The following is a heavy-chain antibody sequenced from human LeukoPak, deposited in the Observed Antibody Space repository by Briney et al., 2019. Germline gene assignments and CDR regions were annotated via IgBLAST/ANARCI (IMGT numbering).Heavy chain of an antibody. V-gene: IGHV3-30*18. D-gene: IGHD6-19*01. J-gene: IGHJ4*02. Sequence: PGRPLRLSCAASGFTFSSYGMHWVRQAPGKGLEWVAVISYDGSNKYYADSVKGRFTISRDNSKNTLYLQMNSLRAEDTAVYYCAKEITTWLGPYYFDYWGQGTLVTVSS. CDR1: GFTFSSYG. CDR2: ISYDGSNK. CDR3: AKEITTWLGPYYFDY.